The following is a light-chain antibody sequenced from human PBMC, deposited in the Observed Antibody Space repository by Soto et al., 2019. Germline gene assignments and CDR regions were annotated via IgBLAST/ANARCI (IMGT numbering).Light chain of an antibody. CDR1: QSVSYTSNNQDY. Sequence: DIVMTQSPDSLAVSLGERATINCKSSQSVSYTSNNQDYLAWYQQKPGQPPKLLIYGASTRESGVPDRFSGSGSGTHFTLTISSLQSEDFAVYYCQQYYSGVTFGGGTKVDIK. J-gene: IGKJ4*01. CDR2: GAS. CDR3: QQYYSGVT. V-gene: IGKV4-1*01.